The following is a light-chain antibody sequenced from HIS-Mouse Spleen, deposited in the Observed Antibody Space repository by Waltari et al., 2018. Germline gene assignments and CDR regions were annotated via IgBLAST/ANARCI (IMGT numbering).Light chain of an antibody. CDR2: DVS. V-gene: IGLV2-11*01. CDR3: CSYAGSYTYV. Sequence: QSALTQPRSMSGSPGQSVTISCTGTSSDVGGYNYVSWYQQHPGKAPKLMIYDVSKRPSGVPDRFSGSKSGNTASLTISGLQAEDEADYYCCSYAGSYTYVFGTGTKVTVL. J-gene: IGLJ1*01. CDR1: SSDVGGYNY.